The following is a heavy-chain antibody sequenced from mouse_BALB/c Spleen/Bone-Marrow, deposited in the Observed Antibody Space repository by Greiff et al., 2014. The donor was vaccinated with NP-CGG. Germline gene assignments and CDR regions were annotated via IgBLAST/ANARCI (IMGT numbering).Heavy chain of an antibody. CDR1: GYTFTDTW. J-gene: IGHJ2*01. CDR2: INPSTGFA. Sequence: VQLQQSGAELAKPGASVKMSCKASGYTFTDTWIHWIKQRPGQGLEWIGYINPSTGFAEYNQNFKDKATLTVDKSSSTAYMQLSSLTSEDSAVYYCARDYWGRGTTLTVSS. CDR3: ARDY. V-gene: IGHV1-7*01.